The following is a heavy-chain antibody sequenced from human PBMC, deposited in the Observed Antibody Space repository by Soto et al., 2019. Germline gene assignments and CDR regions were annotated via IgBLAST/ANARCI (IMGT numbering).Heavy chain of an antibody. D-gene: IGHD2-2*01. CDR3: AKDXXRYCSSTSCHNWFDP. CDR2: ISWNSGSI. CDR1: GFTFDDYA. Sequence: EVQLVESGGGLVQPGRSLRLSCAASGFTFDDYAMHWVRQAPGKGLEWVSGISWNSGSIGYADSVKGRFTISRDNAKNSLYLQMNSLRAEDTALYYCAKDXXRYCSSTSCHNWFDPWGQGTLVTVSS. V-gene: IGHV3-9*01. J-gene: IGHJ5*02.